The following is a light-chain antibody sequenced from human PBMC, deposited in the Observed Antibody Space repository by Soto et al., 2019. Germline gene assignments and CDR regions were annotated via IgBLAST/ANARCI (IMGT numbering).Light chain of an antibody. Sequence: QSVLTQPASVSDSPGQSITISCTGTSSDVGGSNFVSWYQQHPGKPPKLIIYDVANRPSGVSNRFSGSKSGSTASLIISRLQTEDEADYYCVSYTTSTTDVFGTGTNVAV. J-gene: IGLJ1*01. CDR3: VSYTTSTTDV. V-gene: IGLV2-14*03. CDR2: DVA. CDR1: SSDVGGSNF.